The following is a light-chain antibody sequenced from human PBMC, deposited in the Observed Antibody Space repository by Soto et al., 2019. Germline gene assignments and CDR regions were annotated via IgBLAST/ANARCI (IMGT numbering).Light chain of an antibody. CDR3: QQRSNWPPLVT. CDR1: QSVSNN. V-gene: IGKV3-15*01. J-gene: IGKJ5*01. Sequence: EVVMTQSPATLSVSPGERATLSCRASQSVSNNLAWYQQKPGQAPRLLIYGASTRATGIPARFSGSGSGTEFTLTISSLQSEDFAVYYCQQRSNWPPLVTFGQGTRLEIK. CDR2: GAS.